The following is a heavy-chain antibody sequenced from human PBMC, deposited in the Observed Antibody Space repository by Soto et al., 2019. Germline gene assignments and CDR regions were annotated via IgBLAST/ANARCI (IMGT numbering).Heavy chain of an antibody. CDR2: ISWNSGSI. Sequence: PGGSLRLSCAASGFTFDDYAMHWVRQAPGKGLEWVSGISWNSGSIGYADSVKGRFTISRDNAKNSLYLQMNSLRSEDTAVYYCARGIPELPPLVPAAILGYYYYGMDVWGQGTTVTVSS. CDR3: ARGIPELPPLVPAAILGYYYYGMDV. CDR1: GFTFDDYA. J-gene: IGHJ6*02. V-gene: IGHV3-9*01. D-gene: IGHD2-2*02.